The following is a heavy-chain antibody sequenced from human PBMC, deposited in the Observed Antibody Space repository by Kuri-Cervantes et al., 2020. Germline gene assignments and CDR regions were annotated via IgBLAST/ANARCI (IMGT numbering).Heavy chain of an antibody. V-gene: IGHV2-5*02. CDR1: GLSLSASGMG. CDR3: AHSVSGYSGYDY. J-gene: IGHJ4*02. Sequence: SGPTLVKPTQTLTLTCTFSGLSLSASGMGVGWIRQPPGKALEWLALIYWDDDKRYSPSLKSRLTITKDTSKNQVVLTMTNMDPVDTATYYCAHSVSGYSGYDYWGQGALVTVSS. CDR2: IYWDDDK. D-gene: IGHD5-12*01.